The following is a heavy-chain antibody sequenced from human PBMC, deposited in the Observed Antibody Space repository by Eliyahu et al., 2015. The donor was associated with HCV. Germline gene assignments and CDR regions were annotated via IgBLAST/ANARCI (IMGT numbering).Heavy chain of an antibody. CDR3: ASGGGGIAVTGTGGWFDP. Sequence: QVQLQESGPGLVKPSETLSLXXTVXGGSXXXYXWXWIPQPPGKGLEWIGYIHYSGSTNYNPSLKSRVTIALDASKNQFSLNLTSVTAADTAMYYCASGGGGIAVTGTGGWFDPWGQGTLVTVSS. V-gene: IGHV4-59*01. J-gene: IGHJ5*02. CDR1: GGSXXXYX. D-gene: IGHD6-19*01. CDR2: IHYSGST.